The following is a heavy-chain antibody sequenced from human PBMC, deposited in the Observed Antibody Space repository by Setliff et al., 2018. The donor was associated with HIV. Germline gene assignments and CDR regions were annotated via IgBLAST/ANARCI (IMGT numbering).Heavy chain of an antibody. CDR1: GFIFSDSW. V-gene: IGHV3-7*03. Sequence: PGGSLRLSCGASGFIFSDSWMSWVRQAPGKGLEWVANIKQDGSEKYYVDSVKGRFTISRDNAKNSLYLQMNSLRAEDTAVYYCARDRGYFDFWSGYYTDDAFDIWGQGTMVTV. CDR2: IKQDGSEK. D-gene: IGHD3-3*01. CDR3: ARDRGYFDFWSGYYTDDAFDI. J-gene: IGHJ3*02.